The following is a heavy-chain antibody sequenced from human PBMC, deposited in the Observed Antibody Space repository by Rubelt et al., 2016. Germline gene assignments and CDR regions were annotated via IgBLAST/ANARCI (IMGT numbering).Heavy chain of an antibody. D-gene: IGHD2-2*01. V-gene: IGHV3-21*04. CDR2: ISSSSSYI. CDR3: AREREDIVVVPAAQAPYYYYGMDV. Sequence: EVQLVESGGGLVKPGGSLRLSCAASGFTFSSYSMTWVRQAPGKGLEWVSSISSSSSYIYYADSVKGRFTTSRDNATNSLYLQMNSLRAEDTAVYYCAREREDIVVVPAAQAPYYYYGMDVWGQGTTVTVSS. J-gene: IGHJ6*02. CDR1: GFTFSSYS.